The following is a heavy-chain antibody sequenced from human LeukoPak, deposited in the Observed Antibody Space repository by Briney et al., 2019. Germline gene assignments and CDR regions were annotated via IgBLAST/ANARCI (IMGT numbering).Heavy chain of an antibody. CDR2: INYDGSST. Sequence: GGSLRLSCAVSGFTFNNYWMHWVRQAPGKGLVWVSRINYDGSSTTYADSVKGRFTTSRDNAKNTLYLQMNSLRAEDTAVYYCARVTHYFASGSLVIYYFDYWGQGTLVTVSS. J-gene: IGHJ4*02. CDR3: ARVTHYFASGSLVIYYFDY. V-gene: IGHV3-74*01. D-gene: IGHD3-10*01. CDR1: GFTFNNYW.